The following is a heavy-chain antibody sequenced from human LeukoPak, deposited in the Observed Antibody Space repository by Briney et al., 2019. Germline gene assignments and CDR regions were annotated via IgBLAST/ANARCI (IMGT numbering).Heavy chain of an antibody. Sequence: PGVSLRLPCAASRFIFGDDYMTWVRQAPGKGLEWVSVIYSGGSTYYADSVKGRFTISRDNSKNTLYLQMNSLRAEDTAVYYCAREDILTGFDYWGQGTLVTVSS. CDR3: AREDILTGFDY. D-gene: IGHD3-9*01. CDR1: RFIFGDDY. CDR2: IYSGGST. J-gene: IGHJ4*02. V-gene: IGHV3-53*01.